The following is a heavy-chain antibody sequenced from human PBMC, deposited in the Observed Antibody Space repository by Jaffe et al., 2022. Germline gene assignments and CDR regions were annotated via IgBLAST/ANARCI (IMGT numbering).Heavy chain of an antibody. V-gene: IGHV1-69-2*01. J-gene: IGHJ4*02. Sequence: EVQLVQSGAEVKKPGATVKISCKVSGYTFTDYYMHWVQQAPGKGLEWMGLVDPEDGETIYAEKFQGRVTITADTSTDTAYMELSSLRSEDTAVYYCARLNPVDTAMVIHENFDYWGQGTLVTVSS. CDR1: GYTFTDYY. CDR2: VDPEDGET. D-gene: IGHD5-18*01. CDR3: ARLNPVDTAMVIHENFDY.